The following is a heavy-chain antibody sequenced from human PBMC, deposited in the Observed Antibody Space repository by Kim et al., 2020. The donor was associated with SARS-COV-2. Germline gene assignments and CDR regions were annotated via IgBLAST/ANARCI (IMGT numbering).Heavy chain of an antibody. V-gene: IGHV5-51*01. D-gene: IGHD3-3*01. CDR3: ARLGFDFWSGRVDY. Sequence: SPSFQGQVTISADKSISTAYLQWSSLKASDTAMYYCARLGFDFWSGRVDYWGQGTLVTVSS. J-gene: IGHJ4*02.